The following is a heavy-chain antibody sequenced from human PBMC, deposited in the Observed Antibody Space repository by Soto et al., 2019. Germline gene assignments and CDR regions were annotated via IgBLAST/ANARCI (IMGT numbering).Heavy chain of an antibody. CDR3: VKDWSGEKCPCMDV. CDR2: ISRNGDRT. V-gene: IGHV3-23*01. CDR1: GFTFWNYA. J-gene: IGHJ6*02. D-gene: IGHD3-3*01. Sequence: EVQLLESGGGLGQPGGSLRLSCEASGFTFWNYAMTWVRQAPGKGPEWFSSISRNGDRTYYVESVKARFIISRHNSANPLFLQMDSQRAEDAAIYYCVKDWSGEKCPCMDVWGQGTTVTVSS.